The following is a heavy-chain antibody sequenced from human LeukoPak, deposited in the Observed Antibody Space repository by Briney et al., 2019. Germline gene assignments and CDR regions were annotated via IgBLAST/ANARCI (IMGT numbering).Heavy chain of an antibody. J-gene: IGHJ3*02. D-gene: IGHD6-19*01. CDR2: ISYDASNK. V-gene: IGHV3-30*18. Sequence: PGRSLRLSCAVSGFTFSSYGMHWVRQAPGKGLEWVAVISYDASNKYYADSVKGRFTISRDNSKNTLYLQMNSLRAEDTAVYYCAKDEVPGIAVAKGAFDIWGQGTMVTVSS. CDR1: GFTFSSYG. CDR3: AKDEVPGIAVAKGAFDI.